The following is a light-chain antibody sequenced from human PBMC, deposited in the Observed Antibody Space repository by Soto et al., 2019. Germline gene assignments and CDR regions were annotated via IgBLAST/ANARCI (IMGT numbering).Light chain of an antibody. J-gene: IGKJ2*01. CDR2: GAS. CDR1: RSVNSD. Sequence: EIVMTQSPATLSVSPGDRATLSCTASRSVNSDLAWYQQKPGQSPRLLIYGASTRATGVPARFSGSGSGTEFTLTITSLQSEDFAIYYCQQYNNWPPYTFGQGTKLEIK. CDR3: QQYNNWPPYT. V-gene: IGKV3-15*01.